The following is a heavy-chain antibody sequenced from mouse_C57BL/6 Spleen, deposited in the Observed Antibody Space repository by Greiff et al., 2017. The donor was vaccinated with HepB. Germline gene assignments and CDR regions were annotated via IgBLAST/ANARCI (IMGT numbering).Heavy chain of an antibody. D-gene: IGHD1-1*01. CDR2: IDPENGDT. CDR3: TTDYGSSDYFDY. V-gene: IGHV14-4*01. CDR1: GFNIKDDY. J-gene: IGHJ2*01. Sequence: VQLQQSGAELVRPGASVKLSCTASGFNIKDDYMHWVKQRPEQGLEWIGWIDPENGDTEYASKFQGKSTITADTSSNTAYLQLSSLTSEDTAVYYGTTDYGSSDYFDYWGQGTTLTVSS.